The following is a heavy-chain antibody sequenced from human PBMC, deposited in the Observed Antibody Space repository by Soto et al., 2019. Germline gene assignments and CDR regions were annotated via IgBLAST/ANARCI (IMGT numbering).Heavy chain of an antibody. J-gene: IGHJ4*01. CDR3: ARLGGHYQAFDR. Sequence: SETLSLTCSVSDSPISSLYWGWFRQPPGQGLEWVGYVYYTGTTTYNPSLKSRVTISLDTSKSQFSLNLRSVTAADTAVYYCARLGGHYQAFDRWGQGTLVTVSS. V-gene: IGHV4-59*08. CDR2: VYYTGTT. CDR1: DSPISSLY. D-gene: IGHD3-22*01.